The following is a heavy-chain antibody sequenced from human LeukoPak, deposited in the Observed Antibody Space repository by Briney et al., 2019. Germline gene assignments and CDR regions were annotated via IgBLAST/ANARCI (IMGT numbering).Heavy chain of an antibody. Sequence: PGGSLRLSCAASGFTFSSYSMNWVRQAPGKGLEWVSSISSSSYIYYADSVKGRFTISRDNAKNSLYLQMNSLRAEDTAVYYCARDGVGILEWSHPYYFDYWGQGTLVTVSS. CDR3: ARDGVGILEWSHPYYFDY. CDR2: ISSSSYI. D-gene: IGHD3-3*01. CDR1: GFTFSSYS. J-gene: IGHJ4*02. V-gene: IGHV3-21*01.